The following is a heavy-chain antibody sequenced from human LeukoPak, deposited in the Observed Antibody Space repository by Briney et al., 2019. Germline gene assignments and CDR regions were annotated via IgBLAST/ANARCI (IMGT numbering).Heavy chain of an antibody. J-gene: IGHJ4*02. CDR3: ARGYDFWSGYAGGRGYYFDY. CDR1: GGSISSSSYY. V-gene: IGHV4-39*07. CDR2: IYYSGST. Sequence: SETLSLTCTVSGGSISSSSYYWGWIRQPPGKGLEWIGSIYYSGSTYYNPSLKSRVTISVDTSKNQFSLKLSSVTAADTAVYYCARGYDFWSGYAGGRGYYFDYWGQGTLVTVSS. D-gene: IGHD3-3*01.